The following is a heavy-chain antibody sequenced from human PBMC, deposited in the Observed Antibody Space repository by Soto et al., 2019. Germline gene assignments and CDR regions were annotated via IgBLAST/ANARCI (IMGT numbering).Heavy chain of an antibody. CDR2: IKSKTDDGTT. V-gene: IGHV3-15*07. J-gene: IGHJ6*02. Sequence: GGSLRLSCAASGFTFSNAWMNWVRQAPGKGLEWVGRIKSKTDDGTTDYAAPVKGRFTISRDDSKNTLYLQMNSLKTEDTAVYYCTATDLHYYYYGMDVWGQGTTVTVSS. CDR1: GFTFSNAW. CDR3: TATDLHYYYYGMDV.